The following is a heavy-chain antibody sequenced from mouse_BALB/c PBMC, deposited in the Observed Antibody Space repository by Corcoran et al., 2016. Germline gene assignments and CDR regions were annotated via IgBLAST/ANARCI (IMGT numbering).Heavy chain of an antibody. Sequence: EVQLQQSGPELVKPGASVKMSCKASGYTFTDYYMDWVKQSHGESFEWIGRVNPYNGGTSYNQKFKGKATLTVDKSSSKAYMELNSLTSEDSAVYYCAREGLTTVVARFDYWGQGTTLTVSS. J-gene: IGHJ2*01. CDR3: AREGLTTVVARFDY. D-gene: IGHD1-1*01. V-gene: IGHV1-19*01. CDR1: GYTFTDYY. CDR2: VNPYNGGT.